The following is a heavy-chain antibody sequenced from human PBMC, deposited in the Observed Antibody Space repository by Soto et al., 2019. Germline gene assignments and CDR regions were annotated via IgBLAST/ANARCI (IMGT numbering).Heavy chain of an antibody. V-gene: IGHV1-3*01. CDR1: GYTFTSYA. CDR2: INAGNGNT. D-gene: IGHD2-15*01. Sequence: ASVTVSCKASGYTFTSYAMHWVRQAPGQRLEWMGWINAGNGNTKYSQKFQGRVTITRDTSASTAYMELSSLRSEDTAVYYCARDQVVAATDDAFDIWGQGTMVTVSS. CDR3: ARDQVVAATDDAFDI. J-gene: IGHJ3*02.